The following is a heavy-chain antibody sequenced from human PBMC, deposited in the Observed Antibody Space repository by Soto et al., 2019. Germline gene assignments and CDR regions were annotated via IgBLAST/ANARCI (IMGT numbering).Heavy chain of an antibody. Sequence: QITLKESGPTLVKPTQTLTLTCSFSGFSLSTRGVGVGWIRQPPGKALEWLALIFWDDDKWYSPSLRSRLTIPEDTSKNPVVLTMTHMDPVDTATYSCPHSSRGYAYYFDQWGQGTLVTVSS. CDR1: GFSLSTRGVG. D-gene: IGHD5-12*01. V-gene: IGHV2-5*02. J-gene: IGHJ4*02. CDR2: IFWDDDK. CDR3: PHSSRGYAYYFDQ.